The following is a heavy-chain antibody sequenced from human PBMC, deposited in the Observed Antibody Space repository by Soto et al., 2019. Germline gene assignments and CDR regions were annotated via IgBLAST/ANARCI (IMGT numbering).Heavy chain of an antibody. CDR2: INPKTGDT. Sequence: ASEKVSWKASGYTFIDHYVHWMRQAPGQGLEWMGWINPKTGDTKYAQKFQGRITMTTDTSISTHYVELSRMRSDDTAVYYCARGLDPYCGPGRLHGLFDYWGQGTLVTVSS. J-gene: IGHJ4*02. CDR3: ARGLDPYCGPGRLHGLFDY. V-gene: IGHV1-2*02. D-gene: IGHD3-10*01. CDR1: GYTFIDHY.